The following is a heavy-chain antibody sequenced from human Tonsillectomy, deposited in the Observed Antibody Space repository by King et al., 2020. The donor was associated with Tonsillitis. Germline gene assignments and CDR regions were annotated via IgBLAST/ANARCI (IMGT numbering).Heavy chain of an antibody. Sequence: QVQLVESGGGVVQPGRSLRLSCAASGFTFRTYSMHWVRQAPGKGLEWVAVISYDGSNEYYADYVKGRFTIFRDNSKNTLYLQMNRLRAEDTAVYYCARDPNLEWSHHHYYYGMDVWGQGTTVTVSS. J-gene: IGHJ6*02. V-gene: IGHV3-30*04. CDR3: ARDPNLEWSHHHYYYGMDV. D-gene: IGHD3-3*01. CDR2: ISYDGSNE. CDR1: GFTFRTYS.